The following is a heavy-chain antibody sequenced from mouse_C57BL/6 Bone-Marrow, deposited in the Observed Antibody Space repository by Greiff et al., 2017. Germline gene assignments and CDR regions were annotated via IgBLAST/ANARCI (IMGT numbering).Heavy chain of an antibody. CDR2: IYPGDGDT. J-gene: IGHJ3*01. V-gene: IGHV1-80*01. CDR1: GYAFSSYW. CDR3: ARSDDGYYAFAY. D-gene: IGHD2-3*01. Sequence: QVQLQQSGAELVKPGASVKISCKASGYAFSSYWMNWVKQRPGKGLEWIGQIYPGDGDTNYNGKFKGKATLTADKSSSTAYMQLSSLTSEDSAVYFCARSDDGYYAFAYWGQGTLVTVSA.